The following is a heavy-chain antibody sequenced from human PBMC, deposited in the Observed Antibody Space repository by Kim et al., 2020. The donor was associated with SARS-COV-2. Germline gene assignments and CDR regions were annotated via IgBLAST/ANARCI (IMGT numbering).Heavy chain of an antibody. CDR2: INHSGST. J-gene: IGHJ4*01. V-gene: IGHV4-34*01. D-gene: IGHD3-22*01. CDR1: GGSFSGYY. Sequence: SETLSLTCAVYGGSFSGYYWSWIRQPPGKGLEWIGEINHSGSTNYNPSLKSRVTISVDTSKNQFSLKLSSVTAADTAVYYCARVISAYDSSGYPTDYWG. CDR3: ARVISAYDSSGYPTDY.